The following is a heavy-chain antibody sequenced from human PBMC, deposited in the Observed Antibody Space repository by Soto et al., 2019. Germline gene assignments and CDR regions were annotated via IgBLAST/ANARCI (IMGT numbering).Heavy chain of an antibody. D-gene: IGHD3-22*01. J-gene: IGHJ4*02. V-gene: IGHV6-1*01. CDR2: TYYWSKWYN. CDR1: GDRVSRNGAG. CDR3: ARAYYDRSGYGVLPYYFDY. Sequence: SQTISLTCVISGDRVSRNGAGWNWIRQSPSRGLEWLGRTYYWSKWYNDYAVSVKSRITINPDTSKNQFSLQLNSVTPEDTAVYYCARAYYDRSGYGVLPYYFDYWGQGTLVTVSS.